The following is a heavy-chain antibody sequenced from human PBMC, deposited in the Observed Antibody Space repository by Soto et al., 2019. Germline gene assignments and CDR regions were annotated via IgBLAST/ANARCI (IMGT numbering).Heavy chain of an antibody. D-gene: IGHD2-15*01. Sequence: QVQLVESGGGVVQPGGSLRLSCAASGFTFSGYGMHWVRQSPGEGLEWVAILANDGSYQYYAESVKGRFTISRDNSKNTLYLQMDILRPEDTAVYYGARSIGGSSYYPPDYWGQGTLVTVSS. CDR2: LANDGSYQ. V-gene: IGHV3-30*03. J-gene: IGHJ4*02. CDR3: ARSIGGSSYYPPDY. CDR1: GFTFSGYG.